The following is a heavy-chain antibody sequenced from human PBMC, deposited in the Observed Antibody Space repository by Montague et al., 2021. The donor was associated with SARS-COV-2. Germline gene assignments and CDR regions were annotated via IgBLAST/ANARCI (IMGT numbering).Heavy chain of an antibody. CDR1: GGSISSYY. D-gene: IGHD3-10*01. V-gene: IGHV4-59*01. J-gene: IGHJ4*02. Sequence: SETLSLTCTVSGGSISSYYWSWIRQPPGTGLELMGYINYSGRTHYNPSLQRQGPLSMYTSKNQFSLTLTSVTAADTAMYFCARTRNDRGSYYYYYDYWGQGTLVTVSS. CDR2: INYSGRT. CDR3: ARTRNDRGSYYYYYDY.